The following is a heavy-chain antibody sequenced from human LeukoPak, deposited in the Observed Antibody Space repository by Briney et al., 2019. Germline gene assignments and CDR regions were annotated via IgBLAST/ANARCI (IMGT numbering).Heavy chain of an antibody. CDR1: GFSVSSNY. V-gene: IGHV3-53*01. D-gene: IGHD7-27*01. CDR2: IYGGGNT. CDR3: APNWGSSD. J-gene: IGHJ4*02. Sequence: PGGSLRLSCAASGFSVSSNYMTWVRQAPGKGLECVSVIYGGGNTYYADSVGGRFTISRDNSKNTLYLQMNSLRVEDTAMYYCAPNWGSSDWGQGTLVTVSS.